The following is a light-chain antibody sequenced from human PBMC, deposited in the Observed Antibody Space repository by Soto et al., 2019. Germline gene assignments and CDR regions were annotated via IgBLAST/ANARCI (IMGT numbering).Light chain of an antibody. CDR3: QQLNSYPIT. CDR1: QTISNW. V-gene: IGKV1-5*01. Sequence: DIQMTQSPSTLSSSVGYRFAITWRASQTISNWLAWYQQKPGKAPKLLIYDASSLESGVPSRFSGSGSGTEFTLTISSLQPDDFATYYCQQLNSYPITFGQGTRLEIK. J-gene: IGKJ5*01. CDR2: DAS.